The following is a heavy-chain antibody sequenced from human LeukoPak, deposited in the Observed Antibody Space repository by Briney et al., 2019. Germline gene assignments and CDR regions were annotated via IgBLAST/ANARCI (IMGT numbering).Heavy chain of an antibody. D-gene: IGHD1-26*01. CDR2: IRGGGTE. J-gene: IGHJ4*02. V-gene: IGHV3-23*01. Sequence: GGSLRLSCAASGFTITTYAVNWVRQAPGKGLEWVSGIRGGGTEYYADSVKGRFIISSDSSQDLVHLQMNSLIVEDKAVYYCARAQGALDYWGQGTLVTVSS. CDR3: ARAQGALDY. CDR1: GFTITTYA.